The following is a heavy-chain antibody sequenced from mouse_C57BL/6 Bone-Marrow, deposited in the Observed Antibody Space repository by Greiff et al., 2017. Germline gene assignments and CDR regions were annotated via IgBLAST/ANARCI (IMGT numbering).Heavy chain of an antibody. V-gene: IGHV1-15*01. CDR2: IDPETGGT. CDR1: GYTFTDYE. J-gene: IGHJ1*03. CDR3: TNNYGSGGYCDV. D-gene: IGHD1-1*01. Sequence: QVQLQQSGAELVRPGASVTLSCKASGYTFTDYEMHWVKQTPVHGLEWIGAIDPETGGTAYNQKFKGKAILTADKSSSTAYMELRSLTSEDSAVYYCTNNYGSGGYCDVWGTGTTVTVSS.